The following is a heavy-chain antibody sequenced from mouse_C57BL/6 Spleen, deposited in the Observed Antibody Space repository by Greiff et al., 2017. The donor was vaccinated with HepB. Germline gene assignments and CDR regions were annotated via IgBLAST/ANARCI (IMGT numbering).Heavy chain of an antibody. CDR3: ARGARVVATGDYFDY. V-gene: IGHV1-20*01. J-gene: IGHJ2*01. D-gene: IGHD1-1*01. CDR2: INPYNGDT. CDR1: GYSFTGYF. Sequence: EVQLQQSGPELVKPGDSVKISCKASGYSFTGYFMNWVMQSHGKSLEWIGRINPYNGDTFYNQKFKGKATLTVDKSSSTAHMELRSLTSEDSAVYYCARGARVVATGDYFDYWGQGTTLTVSS.